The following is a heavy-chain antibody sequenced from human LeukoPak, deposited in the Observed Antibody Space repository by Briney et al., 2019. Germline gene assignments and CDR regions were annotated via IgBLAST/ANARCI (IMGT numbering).Heavy chain of an antibody. CDR1: GCSFSNYW. J-gene: IGHJ4*02. CDR3: ARDDYYGSGSYYNNFDY. Sequence: GESLKISCKGSGCSFSNYWLAWVRQMPGKGLEWMGIIYPGDSDTRYSPSFQGQVTISADKSINTAYLQWSSLKASDTAMYYCARDDYYGSGSYYNNFDYWGQGTLVTVSS. V-gene: IGHV5-51*01. CDR2: IYPGDSDT. D-gene: IGHD3-10*01.